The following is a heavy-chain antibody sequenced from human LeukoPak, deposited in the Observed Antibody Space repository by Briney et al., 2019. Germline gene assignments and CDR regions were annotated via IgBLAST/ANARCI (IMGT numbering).Heavy chain of an antibody. CDR3: ARDSGTTGEVKFDP. CDR2: IYVTEST. D-gene: IGHD3-10*01. V-gene: IGHV4-4*07. Sequence: SETLSLTCTVSGGSITSYYWSWIRQPAGKGLEWVVRIYVTESTTYNPSLKSRVTISIDTSKNQFSLKLTSVTAADTAVYYCARDSGTTGEVKFDPWGQGTLVTVSS. CDR1: GGSITSYY. J-gene: IGHJ5*02.